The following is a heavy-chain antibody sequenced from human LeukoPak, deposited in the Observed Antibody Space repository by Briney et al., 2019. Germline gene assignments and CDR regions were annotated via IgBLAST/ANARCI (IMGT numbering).Heavy chain of an antibody. Sequence: SETLSLTCTVSGYSISSSSYYWGWIRQPPGKGLEWIGSIYYSGSTYYNPSLKSRVTISVDTSKNQFSLKLSSVTAADTAVYYCARPAAAGTPYFDYWGQGTLVTVSS. CDR3: ARPAAAGTPYFDY. V-gene: IGHV4-39*07. D-gene: IGHD6-13*01. CDR1: GYSISSSSYY. CDR2: IYYSGST. J-gene: IGHJ4*02.